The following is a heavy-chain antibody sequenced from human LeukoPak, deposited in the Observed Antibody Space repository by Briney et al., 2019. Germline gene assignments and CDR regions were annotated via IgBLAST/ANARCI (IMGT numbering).Heavy chain of an antibody. J-gene: IGHJ4*02. CDR3: ARETSYYYDTGGYFDY. D-gene: IGHD3-22*01. V-gene: IGHV1-46*01. CDR2: INPSGGST. CDR1: GYTFTSYY. Sequence: ASVKVSCKASGYTFTSYYMHWVRQAPGQGLEWMGIINPSGGSTSYAQKFQGRVTMTRDMSTSTVYMELSSLRSEDTAVYYCARETSYYYDTGGYFDYWGQGTLVTVSS.